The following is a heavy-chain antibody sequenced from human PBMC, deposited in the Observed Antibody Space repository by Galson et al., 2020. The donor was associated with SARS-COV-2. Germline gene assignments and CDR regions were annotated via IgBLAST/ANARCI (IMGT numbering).Heavy chain of an antibody. Sequence: SQTLSLTCAVSGYSISSGFYWGWIRQPPGKGLEWIGTIYHSGSTYYNPSLKSRVTISVYTSKNQFSLKLTSVTAADTAVYYCARARYCSSTSCSNFYGMDVWGQGTTVTVSS. V-gene: IGHV4-38-2*01. D-gene: IGHD2-2*01. CDR3: ARARYCSSTSCSNFYGMDV. J-gene: IGHJ6*02. CDR2: IYHSGST. CDR1: GYSISSGFY.